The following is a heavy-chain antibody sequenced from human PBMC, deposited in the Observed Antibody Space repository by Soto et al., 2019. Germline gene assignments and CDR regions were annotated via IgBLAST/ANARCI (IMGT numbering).Heavy chain of an antibody. Sequence: QVQLQESGPGLVKPSETLSLTCTVSGGSISSYYWSWIRQPPGKGLEWIGYIYYSGSTNYNPSLKSRVTISGDTSKYQCSLKLNSVTAADTAVYYCARWYGGSLDYWGQGTLFTVSS. V-gene: IGHV4-59*01. J-gene: IGHJ4*02. CDR2: IYYSGST. CDR1: GGSISSYY. CDR3: ARWYGGSLDY. D-gene: IGHD4-17*01.